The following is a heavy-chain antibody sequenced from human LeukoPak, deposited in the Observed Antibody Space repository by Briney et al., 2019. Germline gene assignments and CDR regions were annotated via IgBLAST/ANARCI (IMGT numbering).Heavy chain of an antibody. V-gene: IGHV3-30-3*01. CDR1: GFTFSRYS. CDR2: ISHDGTTK. CDR3: AREGGEGLDY. Sequence: GKSLRLSCESSGFTFSRYSMHWVRQAPGKGLEWVAVISHDGTTKYNADSVEGRFTISRDNSRNTLYLQMNSLRAEDTAVYYCAREGGEGLDYWGQGILVTVSS. J-gene: IGHJ4*02.